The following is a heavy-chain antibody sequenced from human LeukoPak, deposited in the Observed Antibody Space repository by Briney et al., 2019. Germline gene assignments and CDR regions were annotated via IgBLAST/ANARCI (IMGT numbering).Heavy chain of an antibody. CDR3: AIWPEGAMDYFDY. D-gene: IGHD3-10*01. V-gene: IGHV3-23*01. CDR2: ISGDGTRT. J-gene: IGHJ4*02. Sequence: GGSLRLSCAASGFSFSSYAMTWARQAPVKGLEWVSAISGDGTRTYYADSVKGRFTISRDNSKNTLYLEMSSLRVEDTAIYYCAIWPEGAMDYFDYWGQGTLVTVSS. CDR1: GFSFSSYA.